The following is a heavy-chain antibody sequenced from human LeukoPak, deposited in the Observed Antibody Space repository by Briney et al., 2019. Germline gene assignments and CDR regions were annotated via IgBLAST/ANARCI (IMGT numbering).Heavy chain of an antibody. D-gene: IGHD3-10*01. CDR1: GGSISSYY. CDR3: ARSYYYGSGSYGMDV. Sequence: SETLSLTCTVSGGSISSYYWSWIRQPPGKGLEWIGYIYYSGSTNYNPSLKSRVTISVDTSKNQFSLKLSSVTAANTAVYYCARSYYYGSGSYGMDVWGQGTTVTVSS. J-gene: IGHJ6*02. V-gene: IGHV4-59*08. CDR2: IYYSGST.